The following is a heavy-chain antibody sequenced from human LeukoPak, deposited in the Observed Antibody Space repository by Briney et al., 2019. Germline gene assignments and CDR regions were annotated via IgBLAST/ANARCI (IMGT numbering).Heavy chain of an antibody. CDR2: TNGATGNT. D-gene: IGHD4-23*01. CDR3: ARSPGGNARTWLDY. CDR1: GYSFTNYA. J-gene: IGHJ4*02. Sequence: ASVKVSCKASGYSFTNYALHWVRQAPGQRLEWMGWTNGATGNTRFSQDFQGRLTITIDTSASTSYMELSSLRSEDTAVYYCARSPGGNARTWLDYWGREPWSPSPQ. V-gene: IGHV1-3*02.